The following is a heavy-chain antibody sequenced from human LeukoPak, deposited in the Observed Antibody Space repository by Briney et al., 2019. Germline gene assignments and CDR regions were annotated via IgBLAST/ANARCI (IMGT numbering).Heavy chain of an antibody. CDR3: TREYLTVSYFDY. V-gene: IGHV3-7*05. Sequence: GGSLSLSCAASGFTFSSYWMSWVRQAPGKGLEWVANIKQDGSEQYYVDSVKGRFTISRDNAKNSLFLQMNSLRGEDTAVYYCTREYLTVSYFDYWGQGTLVTVSS. CDR2: IKQDGSEQ. CDR1: GFTFSSYW. D-gene: IGHD4-11*01. J-gene: IGHJ4*02.